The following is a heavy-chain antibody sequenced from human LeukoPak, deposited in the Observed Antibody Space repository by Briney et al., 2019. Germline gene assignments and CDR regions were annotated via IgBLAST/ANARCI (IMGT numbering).Heavy chain of an antibody. V-gene: IGHV3-21*01. D-gene: IGHD4-17*01. J-gene: IGHJ3*02. Sequence: GGSLRLSCAASGFTFSSYAMHWVRQAPGKGLEWVSSISRSSSYIYYADSMKGRFIISRDDAENSLYLQMNSLRAEDTAVYYCARTYGDPTRDAFDIWGQGTMVTVSS. CDR1: GFTFSSYA. CDR2: ISRSSSYI. CDR3: ARTYGDPTRDAFDI.